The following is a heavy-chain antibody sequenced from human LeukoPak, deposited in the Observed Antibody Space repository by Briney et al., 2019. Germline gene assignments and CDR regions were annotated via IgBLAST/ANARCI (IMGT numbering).Heavy chain of an antibody. V-gene: IGHV1-2*02. CDR2: INPNSGGT. CDR1: GYTFTGYY. CDR3: ATYSGSYSTDY. J-gene: IGHJ4*02. D-gene: IGHD1-26*01. Sequence: ASVKVSCKTSGYTFTGYYMHWVRQAPAQGLEWMAWINPNSGGTNYAQKFQGRVTVTRDTSISTAYMELSSLRSDDTAVYYCATYSGSYSTDYWGQGTLVTVSS.